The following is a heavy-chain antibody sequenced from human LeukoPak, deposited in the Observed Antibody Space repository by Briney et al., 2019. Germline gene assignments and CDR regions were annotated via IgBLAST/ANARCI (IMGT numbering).Heavy chain of an antibody. Sequence: SETLSLTCTVSGGSIGSYYWSWIRQPPGKGLEWIGYIYYSGSTNYNPSLKSRVTISVDTSKNQFSLKLSSVTAADTAVYYCARSHAYGDYVRWFDPWGQGTLVTVSS. CDR1: GGSIGSYY. CDR3: ARSHAYGDYVRWFDP. J-gene: IGHJ5*02. CDR2: IYYSGST. D-gene: IGHD4-17*01. V-gene: IGHV4-59*01.